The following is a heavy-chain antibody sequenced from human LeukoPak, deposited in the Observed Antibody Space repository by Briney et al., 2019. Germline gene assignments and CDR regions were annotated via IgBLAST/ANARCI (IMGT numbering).Heavy chain of an antibody. CDR1: GGTFSNYA. Sequence: GPSVKLSCNASGGTFSNYAVSWVRQAPGQGLEWVGGIIPKFGAVTYAQKFQGRVTITADRSTTTVYMDLTSLKSEDTAVYYCARVERGHPGSDYYMDVWGKGSTVTVSS. V-gene: IGHV1-69*06. CDR2: IIPKFGAV. J-gene: IGHJ6*03. CDR3: ARVERGHPGSDYYMDV. D-gene: IGHD3-10*01.